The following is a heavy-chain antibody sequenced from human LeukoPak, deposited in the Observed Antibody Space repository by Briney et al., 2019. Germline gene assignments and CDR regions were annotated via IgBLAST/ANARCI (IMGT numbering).Heavy chain of an antibody. CDR3: ARGNGGTRSRYWYFDL. D-gene: IGHD4-23*01. CDR1: GFTFSNAW. J-gene: IGHJ2*01. CDR2: IKSKTDGGTT. Sequence: PGGSLRLSCAASGFTFSNAWMSWVRQAPGRGLEWVGRIKSKTDGGTTDYAAPVKGRFTISRDDSKNTLYLQMNSLRAEDTALYYCARGNGGTRSRYWYFDLWGRGTLVTVSS. V-gene: IGHV3-15*01.